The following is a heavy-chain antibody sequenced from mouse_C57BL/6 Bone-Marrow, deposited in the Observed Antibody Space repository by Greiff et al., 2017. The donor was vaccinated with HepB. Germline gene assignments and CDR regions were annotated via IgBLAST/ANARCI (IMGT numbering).Heavy chain of an antibody. D-gene: IGHD1-1*01. Sequence: EVQLQQSGAELVRPGASVKLSCTASGFNIKDDYMHWVKQRPEQGLEWIGWIDPENGDTEYASKFQGKATITADTSSNTAYLQLSSLTSEDTAVYYCTTWDTTGAYYFDYWGQGTTLTVSS. J-gene: IGHJ2*01. V-gene: IGHV14-4*01. CDR3: TTWDTTGAYYFDY. CDR2: IDPENGDT. CDR1: GFNIKDDY.